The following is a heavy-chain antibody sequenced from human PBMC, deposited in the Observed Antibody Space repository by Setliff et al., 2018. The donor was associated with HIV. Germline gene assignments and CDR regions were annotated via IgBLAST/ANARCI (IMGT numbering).Heavy chain of an antibody. Sequence: PSETLSLTCSLSGGSMTNFYWSWVRQVPGGRLQWIGHIHYSGIVNYSPSLGSRLTISAQTSRNQFSLTLKSVTTADTALYFCARVAKDSSFFSSSGPTYFDPWGHGILVTVSS. CDR2: IHYSGIV. D-gene: IGHD3-10*01. V-gene: IGHV4-59*01. J-gene: IGHJ5*02. CDR3: ARVAKDSSFFSSSGPTYFDP. CDR1: GGSMTNFY.